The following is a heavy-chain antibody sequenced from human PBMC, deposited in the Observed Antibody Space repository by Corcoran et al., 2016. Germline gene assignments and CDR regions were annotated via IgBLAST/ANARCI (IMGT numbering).Heavy chain of an antibody. Sequence: VQLVESGGGVVQPGRSLRLSCAVSGFSFDDYTMHWVRQAPGKGLEWVSLITWAGTATYYSDSVKGRFIISRDNSKSSLYLEMNSLTNEDTALYYCAKGKSSGNTASIDYWGQGTLVTVSS. CDR3: AKGKSSGNTASIDY. V-gene: IGHV3-43*01. J-gene: IGHJ4*02. CDR2: ITWAGTAT. D-gene: IGHD6-19*01. CDR1: GFSFDDYT.